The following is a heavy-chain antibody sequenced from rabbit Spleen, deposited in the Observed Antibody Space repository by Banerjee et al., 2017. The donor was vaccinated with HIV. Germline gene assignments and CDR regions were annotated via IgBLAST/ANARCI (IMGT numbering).Heavy chain of an antibody. CDR3: ARDTSTSFSSYGMDL. V-gene: IGHV1S45*01. CDR1: GFSFSGTW. Sequence: QEQLVESGGDLVKPGASLTLTCTASGFSFSGTWMSWVRQAPGKGLEWIGYIYAGSSGSTYYATWAKGRFTISKTSSTTVTLQMTSLTAADTATYFCARDTSTSFSSYGMDLWGPGTLVTVS. D-gene: IGHD1-1*01. CDR2: IYAGSSGST. J-gene: IGHJ6*01.